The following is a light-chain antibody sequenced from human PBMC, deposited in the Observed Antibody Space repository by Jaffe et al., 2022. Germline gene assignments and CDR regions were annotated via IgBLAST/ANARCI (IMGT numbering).Light chain of an antibody. V-gene: IGLV2-8*01. CDR3: ASYAGNNNLV. CDR2: EVS. J-gene: IGLJ3*02. CDR1: SSDVGRFNY. Sequence: QSALTQPPSASGSPGQSVSISCTGTSSDVGRFNYVSWYQQHPGKTPKVLIYEVSERPSGVPDRFSGSKSGNTASLIVSGLQAEDEADYYCASYAGNNNLVFGGGTKLTVL.